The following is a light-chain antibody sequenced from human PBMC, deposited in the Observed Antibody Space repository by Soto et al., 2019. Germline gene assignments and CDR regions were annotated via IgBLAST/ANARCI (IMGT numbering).Light chain of an antibody. CDR3: QQYARSPWA. CDR1: QIVNNKF. CDR2: GAS. J-gene: IGKJ1*01. Sequence: EIVLTPSPDTLSLSPWERATLSCMASQIVNNKFLAWYQQKPGQAPRLLIYGASIRATGIPDRFSASGSGTDFTLTISRLEPGDFAVFYCQQYARSPWAFGQGTKVDIK. V-gene: IGKV3-20*01.